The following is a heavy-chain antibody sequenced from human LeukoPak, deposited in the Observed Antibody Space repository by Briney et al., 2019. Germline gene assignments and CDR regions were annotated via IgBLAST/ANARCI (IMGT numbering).Heavy chain of an antibody. D-gene: IGHD2-8*01. V-gene: IGHV4-4*02. J-gene: IGHJ3*02. CDR3: ARDLGYCINGVCYRDAFDI. Sequence: PSETLSLTCVVSGGAISSSNWWSWVRQPPGKGLEWIGEIYHSGSTNYNPSLKSRVTISVDKSKNQFSLKLGSVTAADTAVYYCARDLGYCINGVCYRDAFDIWGQGTMVTVSS. CDR1: GGAISSSNW. CDR2: IYHSGST.